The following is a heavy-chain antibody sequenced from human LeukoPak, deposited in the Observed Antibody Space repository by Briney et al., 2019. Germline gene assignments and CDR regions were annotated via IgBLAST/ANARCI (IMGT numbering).Heavy chain of an antibody. CDR1: GGSFSGYY. CDR3: ARANYYDSSGYSY. J-gene: IGHJ4*02. V-gene: IGHV4-34*01. Sequence: PSETLSITCAVYGGSFSGYYWSWIRQPPGKGLEWIGEINHSGSTNYNPSLKSRVTISVDTSKNQFSLKLSSVTAADTAVYYCARANYYDSSGYSYWGQGTLVTVSS. CDR2: INHSGST. D-gene: IGHD3-22*01.